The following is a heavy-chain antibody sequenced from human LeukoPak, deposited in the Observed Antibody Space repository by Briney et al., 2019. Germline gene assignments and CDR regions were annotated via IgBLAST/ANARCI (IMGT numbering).Heavy chain of an antibody. J-gene: IGHJ3*02. CDR1: GYSFSNYG. Sequence: ASVKVSCKASGYSFSNYGISWVRQAPGQGLEWMGWISVYNGNTNYAEKLQGRVTLTTDTSTSTAYMELRSLRSDDTAVYYCARSGFQYWSSSSCVAFNIWGQGTMVTVPS. D-gene: IGHD2-2*01. CDR2: ISVYNGNT. V-gene: IGHV1-18*01. CDR3: ARSGFQYWSSSSCVAFNI.